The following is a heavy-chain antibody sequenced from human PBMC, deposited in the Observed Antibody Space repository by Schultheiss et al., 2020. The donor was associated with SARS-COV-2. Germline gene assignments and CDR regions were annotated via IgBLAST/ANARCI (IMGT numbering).Heavy chain of an antibody. J-gene: IGHJ5*02. V-gene: IGHV4-34*01. CDR1: GGSFSGYY. D-gene: IGHD4-11*01. CDR3: ARQTTVTANWFDP. Sequence: SETLSLTCAVYGGSFSGYYWSWIRQPPGKGLEWIGEINHSGSTNYNPSLKSRVTISVDTSKNQFSLKLNSVTPADTAVYYCARQTTVTANWFDPWGQGTLVTVSS. CDR2: INHSGST.